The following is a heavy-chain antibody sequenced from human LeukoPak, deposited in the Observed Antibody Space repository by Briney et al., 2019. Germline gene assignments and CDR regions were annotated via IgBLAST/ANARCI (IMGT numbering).Heavy chain of an antibody. J-gene: IGHJ6*03. V-gene: IGHV3-7*03. CDR1: GFTFSSYW. D-gene: IGHD3/OR15-3a*01. CDR2: IKKDGSEK. Sequence: PGGSLRLSCAASGFTFSSYWMSWVRQAPGKGLEWVANIKKDGSEKYYVDSVKGRFTISRDNAKNSLYLQMNSLRAEDTALYYCARASDFDYYYYMDVWGKGTTVTVSS. CDR3: ARASDFDYYYYMDV.